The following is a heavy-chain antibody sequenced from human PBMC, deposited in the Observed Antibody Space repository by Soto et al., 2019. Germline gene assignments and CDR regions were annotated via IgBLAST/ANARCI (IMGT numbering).Heavy chain of an antibody. D-gene: IGHD6-19*01. CDR3: ARTKAVAAKTQYYFDY. CDR2: IWYDGSNK. J-gene: IGHJ4*02. CDR1: GFTFSSYG. Sequence: QVQLVESGGGVVQPGRSLRLSCVASGFTFSSYGMHWVRQAPGKGLEWVAVIWYDGSNKYYADSVKGRFTISRDNSKNTLFLQMNSLRAEDTAVYYCARTKAVAAKTQYYFDYWGQGTLVTVSS. V-gene: IGHV3-33*01.